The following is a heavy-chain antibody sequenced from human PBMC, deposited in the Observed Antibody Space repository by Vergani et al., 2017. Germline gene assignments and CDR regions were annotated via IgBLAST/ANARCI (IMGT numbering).Heavy chain of an antibody. CDR3: ARNTYYDFWSGYYQGANWFDP. V-gene: IGHV3-21*01. CDR2: ISSSSSYI. D-gene: IGHD3-3*01. J-gene: IGHJ5*02. CDR1: GFTFSSYA. Sequence: VQLVESGGGVVQPGRSLRLSCAASGFTFSSYAMHWVRQAPGKGLEWVSSISSSSSYIYYADSVKGRFTISRDNAKNSLYLQMNSLRAEDTAVYYCARNTYYDFWSGYYQGANWFDPWGQGTLVTVSS.